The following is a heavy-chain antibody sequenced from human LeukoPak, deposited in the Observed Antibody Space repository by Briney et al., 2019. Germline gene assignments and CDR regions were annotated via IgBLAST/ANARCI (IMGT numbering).Heavy chain of an antibody. CDR1: GGSISSYY. D-gene: IGHD1-7*01. V-gene: IGHV4-59*01. J-gene: IGHJ6*02. Sequence: SETLSLTCTVSGGSISSYYWSWLRQPPGKGLEWIGYIYYSGSTNYNPSLKSRVTISVDTSKNQFSLKLSSVTAADTAVYYCARDNWNYGSSMDVWSQGTTVTVSS. CDR2: IYYSGST. CDR3: ARDNWNYGSSMDV.